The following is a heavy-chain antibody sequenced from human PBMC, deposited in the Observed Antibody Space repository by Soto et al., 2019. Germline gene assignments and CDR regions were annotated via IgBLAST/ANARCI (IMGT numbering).Heavy chain of an antibody. Sequence: GGSLRLSCAASGFTSSSYAMTWVRQAPGKGLEWVSLISGSGGSTYYADSVKGRFTISRDNSKNTLYLQMNSLRAEDTAVYYCAKGRETFVVVVAAKDYWGQGTLVTVS. D-gene: IGHD2-15*01. J-gene: IGHJ4*02. CDR3: AKGRETFVVVVAAKDY. V-gene: IGHV3-23*01. CDR2: ISGSGGST. CDR1: GFTSSSYA.